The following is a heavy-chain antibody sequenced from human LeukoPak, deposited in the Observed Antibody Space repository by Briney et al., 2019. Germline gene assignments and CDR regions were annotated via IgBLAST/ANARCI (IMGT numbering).Heavy chain of an antibody. D-gene: IGHD6-19*01. CDR3: ARGRGIAVAGTSRYYGMDV. CDR2: IIPIFGTA. Sequence: GASVKVFCKASGGTFSSYAISWVRQAPGQGLEWMGGIIPIFGTANYAQKFQGRVTITADESTSTAYMELSSLRSEDTAVYYCARGRGIAVAGTSRYYGMDVWGQGTTVTVSS. CDR1: GGTFSSYA. J-gene: IGHJ6*02. V-gene: IGHV1-69*13.